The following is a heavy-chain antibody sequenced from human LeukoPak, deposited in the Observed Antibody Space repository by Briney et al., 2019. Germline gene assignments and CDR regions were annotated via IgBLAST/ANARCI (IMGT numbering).Heavy chain of an antibody. D-gene: IGHD3-22*01. Sequence: PGGSLRLSCAASGFTFSSYGMHWVRQAPGKGLEWVAVIWYDGSNKYYADSVKGRFTISRDNSENTLYLQMNSLRAEDTAVYYCAKAPDSSGYRLDYWGQGTLVTVSS. V-gene: IGHV3-33*06. CDR2: IWYDGSNK. J-gene: IGHJ4*02. CDR1: GFTFSSYG. CDR3: AKAPDSSGYRLDY.